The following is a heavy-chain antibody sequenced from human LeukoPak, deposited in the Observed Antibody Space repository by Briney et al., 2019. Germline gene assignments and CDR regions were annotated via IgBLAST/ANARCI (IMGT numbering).Heavy chain of an antibody. Sequence: GGSLRLSCAPSGFTSDDYAMHWFGKAPGKGLEWVFLISWDGGSTYYADSVKGRFTISRDNSKNSLYLQMNSLRAEDTALYYCAKDGAVTTEYYFDYWGQGTLVTVSS. CDR3: AKDGAVTTEYYFDY. CDR1: GFTSDDYA. CDR2: ISWDGGST. D-gene: IGHD4-17*01. V-gene: IGHV3-43D*04. J-gene: IGHJ4*02.